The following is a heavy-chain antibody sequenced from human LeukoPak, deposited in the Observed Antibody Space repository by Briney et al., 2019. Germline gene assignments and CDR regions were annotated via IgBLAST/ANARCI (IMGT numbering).Heavy chain of an antibody. Sequence: PGGSLRLSCAASGFTVSSNYMSWARQAPGKGLEWVSSISSSSSYIYYADSVKGRFTISRDNAKNSLYLQMNSLRAEDTAVYYCARDRPYYYDSSGYSFDYWGQGTLVTVSS. CDR2: ISSSSSYI. D-gene: IGHD3-22*01. J-gene: IGHJ4*02. CDR1: GFTVSSNY. CDR3: ARDRPYYYDSSGYSFDY. V-gene: IGHV3-21*01.